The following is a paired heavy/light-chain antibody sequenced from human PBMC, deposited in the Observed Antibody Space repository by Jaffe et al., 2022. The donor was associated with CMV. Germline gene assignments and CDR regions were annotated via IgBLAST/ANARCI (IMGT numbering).Heavy chain of an antibody. CDR2: INPDGGST. D-gene: IGHD3-9*01. J-gene: IGHJ4*02. CDR1: GYTFIKFY. V-gene: IGHV1-46*01. Sequence: QVQLVQSGAEVKKPGASVKLSCKASGYTFIKFYMHWVRQAPGRGLEWMGIINPDGGSTTYTQTLEGRITMTTDTSTNTLYMELSGLDSKDTAVYYCVRDTLGVFDTWGQGTLVSVSS. CDR3: VRDTLGVFDT.
Light chain of an antibody. CDR1: SSDIGIYFL. Sequence: QSALTQPASVSGSPGQSITISCTGTSSDIGIYFLVSWYQQHPGEAPKLLIHEVSKRPSGVSTRFSGSKSGNTASLTISGLQAEDEANYYCCSFAGSNTWMFGGGTKVTVL. CDR2: EVS. V-gene: IGLV2-23*02. CDR3: CSFAGSNTWM. J-gene: IGLJ3*02.